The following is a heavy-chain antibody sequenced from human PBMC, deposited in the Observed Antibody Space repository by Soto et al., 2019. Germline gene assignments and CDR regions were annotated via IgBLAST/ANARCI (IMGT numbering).Heavy chain of an antibody. Sequence: QVQLVQSGAEVKKPGSSVKVSCKASGGIFSTYAISWLRQAPGQGLEWMGGIISIFGTPNYAQRFQGIVTITADESTSTAYMELSRLSSEDTAVYYCARDRDDYGSRNYYTRIEFWCPGTLVTVSS. D-gene: IGHD3-10*01. CDR2: IISIFGTP. CDR3: ARDRDDYGSRNYYTRIEF. CDR1: GGIFSTYA. V-gene: IGHV1-69*01. J-gene: IGHJ4*02.